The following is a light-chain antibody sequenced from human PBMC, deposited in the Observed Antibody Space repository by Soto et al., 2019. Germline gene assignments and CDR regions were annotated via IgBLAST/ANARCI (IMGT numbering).Light chain of an antibody. J-gene: IGLJ3*02. CDR2: EVS. V-gene: IGLV2-14*01. Sequence: QSALTQPASVSGSPGQSITISCTGTSSDIGTYNYVSWYQQHPGKAPKLMIYEVSNRPSGVSNRFSGSKSGNTASLTISGLQAEDEGDFYCSTYTNSITVFGGGTQLTV. CDR3: STYTNSITV. CDR1: SSDIGTYNY.